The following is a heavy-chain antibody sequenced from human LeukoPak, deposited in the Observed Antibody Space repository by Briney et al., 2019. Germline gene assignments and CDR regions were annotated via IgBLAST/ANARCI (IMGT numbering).Heavy chain of an antibody. V-gene: IGHV1-69*06. D-gene: IGHD3-10*01. Sequence: SVKVSCKASGGTFSSYAISWVRQAPGQGLEWMGGIIPIFGTANYAQKFQGRVTITADKSTSTAYMELSSLRSEDTAVYYCAGIRGYYGSGTFDYWAQGTLVTVSS. CDR2: IIPIFGTA. CDR3: AGIRGYYGSGTFDY. CDR1: GGTFSSYA. J-gene: IGHJ4*02.